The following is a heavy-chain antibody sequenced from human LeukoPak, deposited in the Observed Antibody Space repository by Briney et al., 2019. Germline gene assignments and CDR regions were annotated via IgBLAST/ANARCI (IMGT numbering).Heavy chain of an antibody. V-gene: IGHV3-53*01. CDR3: ARWTNFHAFDI. CDR2: IYSDGTT. Sequence: GGSLRLSCAASGFTVSNNYMSWVRQAPGKKLEWVSDIYSDGTTFYADSVKGRFTISRDNSKNTLYLQMNSLRAEDTAVYYCARWTNFHAFDIWGQGTLVTVSS. CDR1: GFTVSNNY. J-gene: IGHJ3*02. D-gene: IGHD1-1*01.